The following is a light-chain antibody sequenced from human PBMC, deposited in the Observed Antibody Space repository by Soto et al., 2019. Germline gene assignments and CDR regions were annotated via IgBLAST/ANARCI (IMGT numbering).Light chain of an antibody. CDR3: QSYDSSLSGYV. J-gene: IGLJ1*01. CDR2: GNN. CDR1: SSNIGAGYD. Sequence: SVLTQPPSVAGAPGQRVTISCTGSSSNIGAGYDVQWYQQLPGTAPKLLIYGNNNRPSGVPDRFSGSKSGTSASLAITGLQAEDEADYYCQSYDSSLSGYVFGTGTKVTVL. V-gene: IGLV1-40*01.